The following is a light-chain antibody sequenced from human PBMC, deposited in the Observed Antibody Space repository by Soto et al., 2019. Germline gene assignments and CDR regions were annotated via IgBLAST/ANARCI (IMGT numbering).Light chain of an antibody. CDR1: SGSIASNY. V-gene: IGLV6-57*01. CDR2: EDN. CDR3: QSYDLSHMV. Sequence: NFMLTQPHSVSESPGKTVTISCTRSSGSIASNYVQWYQQRPGSSPTTVIYEDNQRPSGVPDRFSGSIDSSSNSASLTISGLKTDDEAVYYCQSYDLSHMVFGGGTKLTVL. J-gene: IGLJ2*01.